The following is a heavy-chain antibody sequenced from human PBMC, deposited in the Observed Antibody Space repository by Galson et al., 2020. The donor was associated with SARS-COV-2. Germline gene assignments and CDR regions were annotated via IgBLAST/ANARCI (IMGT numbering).Heavy chain of an antibody. CDR3: AKRRVFSSGWFYFDY. J-gene: IGHJ4*02. V-gene: IGHV3-23*01. D-gene: IGHD6-19*01. CDR1: GFTFSTYA. Sequence: GQSLKISCAASGFTFSTYAMSWVRQAPGKGLEWVSDISGSGGSTYYADSVKGRFTISRDNSKNTLYLQMNSLRAEDTAVYYCAKRRVFSSGWFYFDYWGQGSLVTVSS. CDR2: ISGSGGST.